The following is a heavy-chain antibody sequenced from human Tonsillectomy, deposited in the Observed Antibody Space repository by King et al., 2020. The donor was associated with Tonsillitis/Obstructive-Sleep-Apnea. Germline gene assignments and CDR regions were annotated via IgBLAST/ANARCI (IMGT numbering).Heavy chain of an antibody. D-gene: IGHD4-11*01. V-gene: IGHV5-51*01. CDR2: IYPGDSDT. CDR3: VRLRYDNSNYDGDFDY. CDR1: GYRFTSYW. J-gene: IGHJ4*02. Sequence: QLVQSGAEVKKPGESLKISCKGSGYRFTSYWIGWVRQMPGKGLEWMAIIYPGDSDTRYSPSFQGQIIISADMSNSTAHLQWSSLKASATAMYYCVRLRYDNSNYDGDFDYWGLGTLVTVSS.